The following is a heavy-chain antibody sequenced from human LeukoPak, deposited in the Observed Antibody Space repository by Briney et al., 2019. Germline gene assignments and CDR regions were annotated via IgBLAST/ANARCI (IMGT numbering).Heavy chain of an antibody. J-gene: IGHJ4*02. Sequence: PSETLSLTCTVSGGSISSGDYYWSWIRRPPGKGLEWIGYIYYSGSTYYNPSLKSRVTISVDTTKNQFSLKLRSVTAADTAVYYCARGPTMFAYWGQGTLVTVSS. CDR3: ARGPTMFAY. V-gene: IGHV4-30-4*01. D-gene: IGHD4/OR15-4a*01. CDR1: GGSISSGDYY. CDR2: IYYSGST.